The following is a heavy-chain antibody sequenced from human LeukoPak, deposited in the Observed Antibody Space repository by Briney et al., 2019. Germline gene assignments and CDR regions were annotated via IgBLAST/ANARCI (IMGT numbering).Heavy chain of an antibody. D-gene: IGHD3-3*01. CDR2: IYTSGST. J-gene: IGHJ5*02. V-gene: IGHV4-4*07. CDR1: GGSISSYY. CDR3: ARDLYYPGTPTSYDFWGMNWFDP. Sequence: SETLSLTCTVSGGSISSYYWSWIRQPAGKGLEWIGRIYTSGSTNYNPSLKSRVTMSVDTSKNQFSLKLSSVTAADTAVYYCARDLYYPGTPTSYDFWGMNWFDPWGQGTLVTVSS.